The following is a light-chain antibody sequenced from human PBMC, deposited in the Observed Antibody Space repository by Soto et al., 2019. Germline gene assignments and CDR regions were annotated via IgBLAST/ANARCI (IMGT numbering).Light chain of an antibody. V-gene: IGKV3-20*01. CDR1: QSVSSSS. Sequence: EIVVTQSQATLSLSPGERATLSCRASQSVSSSSMAWYQQRPGQAPRLLIYGASSRATGIPDRFSGSGSGTDFTLTISKLEPEDFAVYYCQHYGTSWWTFGQGTKVESK. J-gene: IGKJ1*01. CDR2: GAS. CDR3: QHYGTSWWT.